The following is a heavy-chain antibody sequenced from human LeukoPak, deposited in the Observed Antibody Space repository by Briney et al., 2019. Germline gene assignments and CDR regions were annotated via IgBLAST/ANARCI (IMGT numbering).Heavy chain of an antibody. CDR1: GFTFSNYA. V-gene: IGHV3-30*04. D-gene: IGHD5-18*01. J-gene: IGHJ4*02. CDR3: ARGSGYSYSFTGRERTKSRLDY. CDR2: ISYDDTNK. Sequence: GRSLRLSCAASGFTFSNYALHWVRQAPGKGLEWVAVISYDDTNKYYADSVKGRFTISRDNSKNTLYLQMNSLRAEDTAVYYCARGSGYSYSFTGRERTKSRLDYWGQGTLVTVSS.